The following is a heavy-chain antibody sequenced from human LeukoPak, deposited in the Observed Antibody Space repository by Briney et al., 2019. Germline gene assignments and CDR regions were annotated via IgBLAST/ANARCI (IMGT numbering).Heavy chain of an antibody. CDR1: GFTFSSYA. CDR3: ARDGQEPPLVVLDY. J-gene: IGHJ4*02. Sequence: PGRSLRLSCAASGFTFSSYAMHWVRQAPGKGLEWVAVISYDGSNKYYADSVKGRFTISRDNAKNSLYLQMNSLRAEDTAVYYCARDGQEPPLVVLDYWGQGTLVTVSS. V-gene: IGHV3-30-3*01. CDR2: ISYDGSNK. D-gene: IGHD2-2*01.